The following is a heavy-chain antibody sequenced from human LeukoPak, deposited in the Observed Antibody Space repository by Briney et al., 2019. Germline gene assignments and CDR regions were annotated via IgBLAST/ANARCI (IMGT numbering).Heavy chain of an antibody. CDR2: IVVGSGNT. CDR1: GFTFSSSV. V-gene: IGHV1-58*01. Sequence: SVKVSCKASGFTFSSSVLQWVRQARGQRLEWIGWIVVGSGNTNYAQKFQQRVTISRDMSTTTAYMELSSLRSEDTAVYYCAAGLGYQLLPWGQGTLVTVSS. J-gene: IGHJ5*02. D-gene: IGHD2-2*01. CDR3: AAGLGYQLLP.